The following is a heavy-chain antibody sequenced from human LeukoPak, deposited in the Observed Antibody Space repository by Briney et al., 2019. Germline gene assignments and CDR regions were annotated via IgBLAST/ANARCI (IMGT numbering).Heavy chain of an antibody. V-gene: IGHV3-74*01. CDR1: RFTFSNFA. CDR2: INSDGSST. CDR3: ASLYGDYAGAAFDI. J-gene: IGHJ3*02. D-gene: IGHD4-17*01. Sequence: GGSLRLSCAASRFTFSNFAMSWVRQAPGKGLVWVSRINSDGSSTSYADSVKGRFTISRDNAKNTLYLQMNSLRAEDTAVYYCASLYGDYAGAAFDIWGQGTMVTVSS.